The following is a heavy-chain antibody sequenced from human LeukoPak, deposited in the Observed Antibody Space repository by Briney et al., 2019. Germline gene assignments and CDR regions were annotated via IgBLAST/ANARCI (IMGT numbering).Heavy chain of an antibody. D-gene: IGHD3-3*01. V-gene: IGHV1-46*01. CDR2: INPSGGST. CDR3: ARDGTGGFLEWLLASYFDY. CDR1: GYTFTSYY. J-gene: IGHJ4*02. Sequence: GASVKVSCKAPGYTFTSYYMHWVRQAPGQGLEWMGIINPSGGSTSYAQKFQGRVTMTRDTSTSTVYMELSSLRSEDTAVYYCARDGTGGFLEWLLASYFDYWGQGTLVTVSS.